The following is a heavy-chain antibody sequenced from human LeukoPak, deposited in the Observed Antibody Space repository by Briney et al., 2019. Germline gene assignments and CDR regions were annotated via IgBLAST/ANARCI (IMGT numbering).Heavy chain of an antibody. CDR1: GVSFSGYY. CDR2: INHSGST. V-gene: IGHV4-34*01. CDR3: ASKLAFGGDDC. Sequence: SETLSLTCAVYGVSFSGYYWSWIRQPPGKGLEWVGEINHSGSTNYNPSLKSRVTISVDTSKNQFSLKLSSVTAADTAVYYCASKLAFGGDDCWGQGTLVTVSS. D-gene: IGHD3-16*01. J-gene: IGHJ4*02.